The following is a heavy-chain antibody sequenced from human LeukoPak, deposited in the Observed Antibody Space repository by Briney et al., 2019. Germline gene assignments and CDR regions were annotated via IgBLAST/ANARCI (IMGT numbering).Heavy chain of an antibody. Sequence: PSETLSLTCAVYGGSFSGYYWSWIRQPPGKGLEWIGEINHSGSTNYNPSLKSRVTISVDTSKNQFSLKLSSVTAADTAVYYCARGRRVVVAATRLGFSWFDPWGQGALVTVSS. CDR2: INHSGST. D-gene: IGHD2-15*01. CDR1: GGSFSGYY. CDR3: ARGRRVVVAATRLGFSWFDP. V-gene: IGHV4-34*01. J-gene: IGHJ5*02.